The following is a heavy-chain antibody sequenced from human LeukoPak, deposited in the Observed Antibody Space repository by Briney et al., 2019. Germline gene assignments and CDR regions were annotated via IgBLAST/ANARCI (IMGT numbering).Heavy chain of an antibody. V-gene: IGHV3-33*06. CDR2: YDGSNK. Sequence: YDGSNKYYADSLKGRFTISRDNSKNTLYLQMNSLRAEDTAVYYCAKDLKYSSSWYVRGFDYWGQGTLVTVSS. CDR3: AKDLKYSSSWYVRGFDY. D-gene: IGHD6-13*01. J-gene: IGHJ4*02.